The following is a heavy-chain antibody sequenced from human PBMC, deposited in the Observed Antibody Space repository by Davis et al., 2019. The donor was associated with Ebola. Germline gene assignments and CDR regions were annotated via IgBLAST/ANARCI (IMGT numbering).Heavy chain of an antibody. Sequence: GESLKISCAASGFTFSNAWMNWVRQAPGKGLEWVSYISSSSSTIYYADSVKGRFTISRDNAKNSLYLQMNSLRDEDTAVYYCARDFPAQDSRGYYHNTFDIWGQGTMVTVSS. V-gene: IGHV3-48*02. J-gene: IGHJ3*02. CDR3: ARDFPAQDSRGYYHNTFDI. D-gene: IGHD3-22*01. CDR1: GFTFSNAW. CDR2: ISSSSSTI.